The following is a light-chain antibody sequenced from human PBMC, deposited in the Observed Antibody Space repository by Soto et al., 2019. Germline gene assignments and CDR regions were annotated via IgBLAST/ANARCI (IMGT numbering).Light chain of an antibody. CDR1: QNIDIY. V-gene: IGKV1-39*01. CDR3: QQSYTTLLT. J-gene: IGKJ4*01. CDR2: AAS. Sequence: IQMTQSPSSQSASVGDRVTLTCRASQNIDIYLNWYQQKPGKAPNLLVYAASTLQMGVPLRFGGSGSGTDFTLTISSLQSEDFATYYCQQSYTTLLTFGGGTRVGI.